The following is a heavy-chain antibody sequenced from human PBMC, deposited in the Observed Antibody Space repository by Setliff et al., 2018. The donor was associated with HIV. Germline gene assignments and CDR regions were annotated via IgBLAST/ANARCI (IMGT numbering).Heavy chain of an antibody. CDR1: GYTFTGYY. J-gene: IGHJ5*02. V-gene: IGHV1-2*02. CDR2: INPNSGGT. D-gene: IGHD2-15*01. CDR3: ATGPNCSGGSCYSNWFDP. Sequence: ASVKVSCKASGYTFTGYYMHWVRQAPGQGLEWMGWINPNSGGTNYAQKFQGRVTMTRDTSISTAYMELSRLRSDDTAVYYCATGPNCSGGSCYSNWFDPWGRGTLVTVSS.